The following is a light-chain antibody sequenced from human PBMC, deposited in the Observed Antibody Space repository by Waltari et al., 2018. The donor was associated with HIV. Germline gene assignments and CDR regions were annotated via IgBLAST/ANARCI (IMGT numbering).Light chain of an antibody. CDR1: DSDVGSYNL. J-gene: IGLJ3*02. CDR2: EVS. V-gene: IGLV2-23*02. CDR3: CSYAGTSRV. Sequence: QSALTQPASVSGSPGQSITMSCTGTDSDVGSYNLVSWYQQYPGKAPNLMIYEVSKRPSGVFNRFSGSKAGNTASLTISGLQAEDEADYYCCSYAGTSRVFGGGTKLTVL.